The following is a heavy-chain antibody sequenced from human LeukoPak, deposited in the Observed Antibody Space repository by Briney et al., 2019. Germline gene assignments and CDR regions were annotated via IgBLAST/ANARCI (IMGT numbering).Heavy chain of an antibody. CDR3: ARRTTLRAFDI. CDR1: GYTFTSYG. J-gene: IGHJ3*02. CDR2: MNPNSGNT. D-gene: IGHD1-7*01. V-gene: IGHV1-8*03. Sequence: ASVKVSCKASGYTFTSYGINWVRQATGQGLEWMGWMNPNSGNTGYAQKFQGRVTITRNTSISTAYMELSSLRSEDTAVYYCARRTTLRAFDIWGQGTMVTVSS.